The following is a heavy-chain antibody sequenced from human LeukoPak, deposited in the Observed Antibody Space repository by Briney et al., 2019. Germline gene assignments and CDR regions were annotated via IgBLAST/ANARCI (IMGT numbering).Heavy chain of an antibody. CDR2: IFSNDEK. Sequence: ESGPVLVKPTETLTLTCTVSGFSLSNARMGVSWIRQPPGKALEWLAHIFSNDEKSYSTSLKSRLTISKDTSKSQVVLTMTNMDPVDATTYYCARSPGYSGYDLYYFDYWGQGTLVTVSS. J-gene: IGHJ4*02. V-gene: IGHV2-26*01. CDR3: ARSPGYSGYDLYYFDY. CDR1: GFSLSNARMG. D-gene: IGHD5-12*01.